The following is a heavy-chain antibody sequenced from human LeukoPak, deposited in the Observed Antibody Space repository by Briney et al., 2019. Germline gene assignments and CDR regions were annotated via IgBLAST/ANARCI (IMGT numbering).Heavy chain of an antibody. CDR2: IRYDGSHE. CDR1: GFTFSTHD. V-gene: IGHV3-30*02. Sequence: GGSLRLSCGASGFTFSTHDMHWVRQAPGKGLEWVAFIRYDGSHEYYADSVKGRFTISRDNSKNTLYLQMNSVRSEDTALYYCEKPSGSGVDYWGQGTRVTVSS. D-gene: IGHD1-26*01. J-gene: IGHJ4*01. CDR3: EKPSGSGVDY.